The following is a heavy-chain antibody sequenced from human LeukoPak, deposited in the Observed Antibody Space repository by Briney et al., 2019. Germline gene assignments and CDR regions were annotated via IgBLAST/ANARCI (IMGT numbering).Heavy chain of an antibody. CDR2: ISVYNGNT. CDR3: ARHRYCSGDRCERWGAFDI. CDR1: DYTFTKYG. V-gene: IGHV1-18*01. Sequence: ASVKVSCKASDYTFTKYGVSWVRQAPGQGLEWMGWISVYNGNTNYVQKFQGRVTMTTDTSTSTAYMELRSLRSYDTAVYYCARHRYCSGDRCERWGAFDIWGQGTMVTVSS. J-gene: IGHJ3*02. D-gene: IGHD2-15*01.